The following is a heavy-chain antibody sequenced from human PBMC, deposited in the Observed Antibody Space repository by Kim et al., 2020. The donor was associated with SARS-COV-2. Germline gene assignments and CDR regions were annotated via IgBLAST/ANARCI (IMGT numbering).Heavy chain of an antibody. Sequence: YYADSVKGRFTISRDNAKNSLYLEMNSLRAEDTAVYYCAREMVGFGEFDYWGQGTLVTVSS. CDR3: AREMVGFGEFDY. V-gene: IGHV3-11*04. D-gene: IGHD3-10*01. J-gene: IGHJ4*02.